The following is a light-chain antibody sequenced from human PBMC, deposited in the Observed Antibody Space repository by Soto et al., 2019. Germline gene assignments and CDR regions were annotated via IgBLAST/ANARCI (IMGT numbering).Light chain of an antibody. CDR3: QQSYNTPWT. V-gene: IGKV1-39*01. CDR1: QRISPY. CDR2: AAS. J-gene: IGKJ1*01. Sequence: DIQMTQSPSSLSASVGDRVTITCRASQRISPYLNWYQQKPGKGPKVLIYAASSLQSGVPSRFSGSGSGTDFTLTISSLQPEDFAIYYCQQSYNTPWTFGQGNKVEIK.